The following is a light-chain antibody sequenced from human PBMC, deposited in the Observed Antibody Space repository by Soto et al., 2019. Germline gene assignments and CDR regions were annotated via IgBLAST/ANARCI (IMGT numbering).Light chain of an antibody. CDR2: LVS. V-gene: IGKV1-5*03. Sequence: DIQMTQSPSTLSASVGDRVTITCRASQSISTWLAWYQQKPGETPKLLMYLVSSLASGVPSRFSGRGSGTEFTLTISSLQPDDFATYYCQQYNSYPWTFGQGTKVE. J-gene: IGKJ1*01. CDR3: QQYNSYPWT. CDR1: QSISTW.